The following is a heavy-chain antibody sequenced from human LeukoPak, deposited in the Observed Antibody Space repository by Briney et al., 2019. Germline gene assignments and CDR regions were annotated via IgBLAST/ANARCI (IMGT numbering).Heavy chain of an antibody. D-gene: IGHD4-17*01. CDR1: GFTFSSYE. Sequence: PGGSLRLSCAPSGFTFSSYEMNWVRQAPGKGLEWVSYISSSHSTIYYADSVKGRFTISRDNAKNSLYLQMNSLRAEDTAVYYCAREVPTGQAFDIWGQGTMVTVSS. J-gene: IGHJ3*02. V-gene: IGHV3-48*03. CDR3: AREVPTGQAFDI. CDR2: ISSSHSTI.